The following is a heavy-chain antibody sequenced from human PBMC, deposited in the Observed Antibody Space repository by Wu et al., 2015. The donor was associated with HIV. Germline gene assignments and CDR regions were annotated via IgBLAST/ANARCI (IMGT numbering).Heavy chain of an antibody. J-gene: IGHJ4*02. CDR3: AGGSFCGRDCYSYCDS. V-gene: IGHV1-18*01. CDR2: MNPYNGHI. Sequence: QAQLVQSGPEAKRPGASVKVSCKASYILTSYPIGWVRQAPGQRLEWMGWMNPYNGHIQPAQRFQDRITMSTDNSAHTAYMELSSLRSDDTAVYFCAGGSFCGRDCYSYCDSWGQGTLVAVSS. CDR1: YILTSYP. D-gene: IGHD2-21*01.